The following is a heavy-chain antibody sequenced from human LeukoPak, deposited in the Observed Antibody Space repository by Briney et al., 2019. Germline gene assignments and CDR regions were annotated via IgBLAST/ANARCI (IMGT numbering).Heavy chain of an antibody. CDR1: TDSMDSYY. CDR3: ARRVSLYGAFDL. D-gene: IGHD3-16*02. V-gene: IGHV4-59*08. J-gene: IGHJ3*01. Sequence: SETLSLTCTVDTDSMDSYYWNWVRQPPGKGLEWIGRVYNNKFTEYNPSFESRVSISVDTSKSQFSPNLNSVTAADTAVYYCARRVSLYGAFDLWGQGTMVIVSS. CDR2: VYNNKFT.